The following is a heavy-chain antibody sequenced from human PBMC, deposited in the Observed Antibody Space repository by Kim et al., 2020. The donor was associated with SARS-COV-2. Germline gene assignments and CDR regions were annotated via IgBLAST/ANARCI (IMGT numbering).Heavy chain of an antibody. J-gene: IGHJ4*02. CDR3: AREYSNSRVDY. Sequence: SQTLSLTCAISGDSVSNNRAARNWIRQSPSRGLEWLGRTYYRSKWYNDYAVPVKNRITINPDTSKNQFSLQLNSVTPEDTAVYYCAREYSNSRVDYWGQGTLVTVSS. CDR1: GDSVSNNRAA. V-gene: IGHV6-1*01. CDR2: TYYRSKWYN. D-gene: IGHD6-13*01.